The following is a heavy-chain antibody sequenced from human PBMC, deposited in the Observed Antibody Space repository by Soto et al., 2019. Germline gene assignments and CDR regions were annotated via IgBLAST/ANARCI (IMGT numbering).Heavy chain of an antibody. CDR1: GFTFNKYG. D-gene: IGHD3-10*01. V-gene: IGHV3-23*01. Sequence: EVQLLESGGGLVQPGGSLRLSCAASGFTFNKYGMTWVRQAPGNGLEWVSVINSSGGTTYYADSVKGRFTISRDNSKNTLYLRMDSLRAEDTAVYYCARGPYNSGNYNGMDVWGQGTTVTVSS. J-gene: IGHJ6*02. CDR3: ARGPYNSGNYNGMDV. CDR2: INSSGGTT.